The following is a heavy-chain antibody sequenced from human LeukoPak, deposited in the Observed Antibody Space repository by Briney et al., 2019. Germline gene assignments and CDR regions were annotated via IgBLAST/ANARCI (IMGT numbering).Heavy chain of an antibody. D-gene: IGHD3-10*01. Sequence: PGGSLRLSCAVSGFTFSSYDMHWVRQATGKGLEWVSAIGTAGDTYYPGSVKGRFTISRENAKNYLYLKMNSVSAGDTAVYYCARASGYYYGSGSYSLDYWGQGTLVTVSS. J-gene: IGHJ4*02. CDR1: GFTFSSYD. CDR3: ARASGYYYGSGSYSLDY. V-gene: IGHV3-13*04. CDR2: IGTAGDT.